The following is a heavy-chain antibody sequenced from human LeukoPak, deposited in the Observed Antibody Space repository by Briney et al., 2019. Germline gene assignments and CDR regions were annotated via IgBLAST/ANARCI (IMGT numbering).Heavy chain of an antibody. V-gene: IGHV3-7*01. CDR3: AREGEALLWFGEVYYYYHYGMDV. D-gene: IGHD3-10*01. Sequence: GGSLRLSCAASGFTFSSYWMSWVRQAPGKGLEWVANIKQDGSEKYYVDSVKGRFTISRDNAKNSLYLQMNSLRAEDTAVYYCAREGEALLWFGEVYYYYHYGMDVWGQGTTVTVSS. CDR2: IKQDGSEK. CDR1: GFTFSSYW. J-gene: IGHJ6*02.